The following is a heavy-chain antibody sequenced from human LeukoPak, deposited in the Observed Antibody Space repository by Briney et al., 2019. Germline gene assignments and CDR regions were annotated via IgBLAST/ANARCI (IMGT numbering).Heavy chain of an antibody. CDR3: ARDLLEDSSSWPLFDY. V-gene: IGHV1-69*04. D-gene: IGHD6-13*01. CDR2: IIPILGIA. CDR1: GGTFSSYA. J-gene: IGHJ4*02. Sequence: VASVKVSFKASGGTFSSYAISWVRQAPGQGLEWMGRIIPILGIANYAQEFQGRVTITADKSTSTAYMELSSLRSEDTAVYYCARDLLEDSSSWPLFDYWGQGTLVTVSS.